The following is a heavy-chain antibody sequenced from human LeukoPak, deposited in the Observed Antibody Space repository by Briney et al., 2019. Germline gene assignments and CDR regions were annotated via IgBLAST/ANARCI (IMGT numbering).Heavy chain of an antibody. CDR3: ARAPIVGATYFDY. V-gene: IGHV4-4*07. CDR2: IYTSGST. CDR1: GGSISSYY. Sequence: SETLSLTCTVSGGSISSYYWSWIRQPAGKGLEWIGRIYTSGSTNYNPSLRSQVTISVDKSKNQFSLKLSSVTAADTAVYYCARAPIVGATYFDYWGQGTLVTVSS. D-gene: IGHD1-26*01. J-gene: IGHJ4*02.